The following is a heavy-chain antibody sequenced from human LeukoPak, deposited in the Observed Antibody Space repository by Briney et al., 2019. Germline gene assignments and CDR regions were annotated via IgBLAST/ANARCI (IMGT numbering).Heavy chain of an antibody. CDR1: GGTFSSYA. CDR3: ATSSSWYNWFDP. V-gene: IGHV1-69*05. D-gene: IGHD6-13*01. CDR2: IIPIFGTA. Sequence: ASVKVSCKASGGTFSSYAISWVRQAPGQGLEWMGGIIPIFGTANYAQKFQGRVTITTDESTSTAYMELSSLRSEDTAVYYCATSSSWYNWFDPWGQGTLVTVSS. J-gene: IGHJ5*02.